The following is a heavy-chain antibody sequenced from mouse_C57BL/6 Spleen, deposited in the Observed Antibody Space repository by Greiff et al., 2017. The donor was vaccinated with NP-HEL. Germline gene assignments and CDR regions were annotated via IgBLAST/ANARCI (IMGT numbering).Heavy chain of an antibody. V-gene: IGHV1-9*01. J-gene: IGHJ2*01. CDR3: AREGDITTVVAGKKGYFDY. CDR2: ILPGSGRT. D-gene: IGHD1-1*01. CDR1: GYTFTGYW. Sequence: LVESGAELMKPGASVKLSCKATGYTFTGYWIEWVKQRPGHGLEWIGEILPGSGRTNYTEKFQGKATFTADTSSNTAYMQLSSLTTEDSAIYYCAREGDITTVVAGKKGYFDYWGQGTTLTVSS.